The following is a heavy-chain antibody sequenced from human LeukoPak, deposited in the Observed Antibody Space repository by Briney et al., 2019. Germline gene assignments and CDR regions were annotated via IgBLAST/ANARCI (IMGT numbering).Heavy chain of an antibody. CDR3: ARRSGSSWSSFDY. J-gene: IGHJ4*02. CDR2: ISGFGGST. D-gene: IGHD6-13*01. Sequence: GGSLRLSCAASGFTFNNYAMNWVRQAPGKGLEWVSGISGFGGSTYYASSVKGRLTISRDNFGNMLYLHLDSLRVEDTAIYYCARRSGSSWSSFDYWGQGTLVTVS. CDR1: GFTFNNYA. V-gene: IGHV3-23*01.